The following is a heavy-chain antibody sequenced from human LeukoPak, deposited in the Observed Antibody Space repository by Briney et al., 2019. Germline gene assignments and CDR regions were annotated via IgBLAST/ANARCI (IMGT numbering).Heavy chain of an antibody. CDR1: GGTFSSYA. V-gene: IGHV1-69*05. D-gene: IGHD3-3*01. J-gene: IGHJ3*02. Sequence: SEKVSCKASGGTFSSYAISWVRQAPGQGLEWMGGIIPIFGTANYAQKFQGRVTITTDTSTSTAYMQLRSLRSDDTAVYYCARGKYYDFWSGYYTGTDAFDIWGQGTTVTVSS. CDR3: ARGKYYDFWSGYYTGTDAFDI. CDR2: IIPIFGTA.